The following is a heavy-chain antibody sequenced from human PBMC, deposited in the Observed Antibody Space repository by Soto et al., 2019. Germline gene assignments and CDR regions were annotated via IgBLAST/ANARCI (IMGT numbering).Heavy chain of an antibody. D-gene: IGHD3-22*01. CDR1: GFTLSSYA. CDR2: ISGSGGST. Sequence: XGSLRLACAASGFTLSSYAMSWVRQAPGKGLEWVSAISGSGGSTYYADSVKGRFTISRDNSKNTLYLQMNSLRAEDTAVYYCARALRITMMDFDYWGQGTLVTVSS. CDR3: ARALRITMMDFDY. V-gene: IGHV3-23*01. J-gene: IGHJ4*02.